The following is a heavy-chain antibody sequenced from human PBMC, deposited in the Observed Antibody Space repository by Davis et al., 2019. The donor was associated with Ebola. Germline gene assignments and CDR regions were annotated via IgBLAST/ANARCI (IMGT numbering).Heavy chain of an antibody. J-gene: IGHJ4*02. V-gene: IGHV1-69*13. CDR3: AREASLNWGSFEY. D-gene: IGHD7-27*01. Sequence: SVKVSCKASGGTFSSYAISWVRQAPGQGLEWMGAIIPLVGTTNYAQNFQGRVRITADESTSTAYMELSSLRSEDTAVYYCAREASLNWGSFEYWGQGTLVTVSS. CDR2: IIPLVGTT. CDR1: GGTFSSYA.